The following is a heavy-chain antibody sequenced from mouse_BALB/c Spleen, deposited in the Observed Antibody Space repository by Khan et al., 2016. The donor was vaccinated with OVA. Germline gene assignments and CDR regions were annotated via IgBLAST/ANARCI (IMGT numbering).Heavy chain of an antibody. D-gene: IGHD2-14*01. Sequence: EVKLQESGPGLVKPSQSLSLTCTVTGYSITSDYAWNWIRQFPGNKLEWMGYISYSGSTCYNPSLKSRISITRATSKNQFFLQLNSVTTEDTATYYCARGRYRYPFAYWGQGTLVTVSA. V-gene: IGHV3-2*02. J-gene: IGHJ3*01. CDR2: ISYSGST. CDR3: ARGRYRYPFAY. CDR1: GYSITSDYA.